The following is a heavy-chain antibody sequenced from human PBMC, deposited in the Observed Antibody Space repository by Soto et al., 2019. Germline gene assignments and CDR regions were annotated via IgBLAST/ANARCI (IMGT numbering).Heavy chain of an antibody. CDR3: ATTYYYDSSGYYPFDY. J-gene: IGHJ4*02. D-gene: IGHD3-22*01. Sequence: ASVKVSCKVSVYTLTGLSVHWVRQSPGKGLEWMGGFDPEDGETIYAQKFQGRVTMTEDTSTDTAYMELSSLRSEDTAVYYCATTYYYDSSGYYPFDYWGQGILVAVSS. CDR2: FDPEDGET. V-gene: IGHV1-24*01. CDR1: VYTLTGLS.